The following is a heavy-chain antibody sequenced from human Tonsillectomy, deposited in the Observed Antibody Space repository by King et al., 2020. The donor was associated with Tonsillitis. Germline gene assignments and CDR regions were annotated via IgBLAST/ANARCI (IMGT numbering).Heavy chain of an antibody. CDR3: AKDYYYDSSGYLDS. V-gene: IGHV3-30*18. CDR2: ISYDGSNK. J-gene: IGHJ4*02. D-gene: IGHD3-22*01. CDR1: GFTFSNYG. Sequence: VQLVESGGGVVQPGRSLRLSCAASGFTFSNYGMHWVRQATGKGLEWVAVISYDGSNKYYADSVKGRFTISRDNSKNTLYLQMNSLRAEDTAVYYCAKDYYYDSSGYLDSWGQGTLVTVSS.